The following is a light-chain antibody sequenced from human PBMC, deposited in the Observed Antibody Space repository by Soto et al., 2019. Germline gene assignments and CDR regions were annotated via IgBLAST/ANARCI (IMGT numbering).Light chain of an antibody. CDR2: AAS. CDR1: QDISRY. V-gene: IGKV1-12*01. CDR3: QQANGFPFT. J-gene: IGKJ3*01. Sequence: DLQMTQSPSSVSASVGDRVTITCRASQDISRYLAWYQQKPGKAPKLLIYAASSLQSGVPSRFSGSGSGTDFTLTISSLQPEDFATYYCQQANGFPFTFGPGTKVDV.